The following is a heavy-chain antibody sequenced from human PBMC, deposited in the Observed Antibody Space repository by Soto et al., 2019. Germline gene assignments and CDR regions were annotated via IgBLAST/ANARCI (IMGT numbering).Heavy chain of an antibody. Sequence: LRRTLSLTCAVSGSSISSGNWWSWVRQPPGKGLEWIGEIYHRGSTNYNPSLKSGVIISLDKSKNQFSLKLSSAPAADTAVYYCASRGGGWNYLGYWGQGTLVTVAS. V-gene: IGHV4-4*02. CDR1: GSSISSGNW. J-gene: IGHJ4*02. CDR2: IYHRGST. CDR3: ASRGGGWNYLGY. D-gene: IGHD2-15*01.